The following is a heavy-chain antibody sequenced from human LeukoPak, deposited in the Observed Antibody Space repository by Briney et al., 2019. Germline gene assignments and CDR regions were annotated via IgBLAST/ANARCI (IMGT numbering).Heavy chain of an antibody. CDR1: GFTFSDYY. J-gene: IGHJ4*02. CDR2: IYSGGST. CDR3: ARGGLRQQLVRGDHFDD. Sequence: GGSLRLSCAASGFTFSDYYMSWVRQAPGKGLEWVSVIYSGGSTYYADSVKGRFSISRDNSKNTLYLQMNSLRDEDTAVYYCARGGLRQQLVRGDHFDDWGQGTLATVSS. D-gene: IGHD6-13*01. V-gene: IGHV3-66*01.